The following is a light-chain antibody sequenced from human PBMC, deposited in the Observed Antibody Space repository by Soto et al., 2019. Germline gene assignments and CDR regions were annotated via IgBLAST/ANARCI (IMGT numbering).Light chain of an antibody. CDR1: SSDVGSYNL. J-gene: IGLJ1*01. V-gene: IGLV2-23*02. CDR2: EVS. Sequence: QSVLTQPASVSGSPGQSITISCTGTSSDVGSYNLVSWYQQHPGKAPKLMIYEVSKRPSGVANRFSGSKSGNTDSQTRSGLQADDEADYYCCSYAGSSTYVFGPGTKLTVL. CDR3: CSYAGSSTYV.